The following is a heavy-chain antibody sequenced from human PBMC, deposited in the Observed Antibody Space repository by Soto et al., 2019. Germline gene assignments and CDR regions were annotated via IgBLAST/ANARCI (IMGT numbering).Heavy chain of an antibody. CDR2: IYYSGST. V-gene: IGHV4-31*03. J-gene: IGHJ4*02. CDR3: ARARGIVATRYFDY. Sequence: SETLSLTCTVSGGSISSGGYYWSWIRQHPGKGLEWIGYIYYSGSTYYNPSLKSRVTISVDTSKNQFSLKLSSVTAADTAVYYCARARGIVATRYFDYWGQGSLVTVSS. D-gene: IGHD5-12*01. CDR1: GGSISSGGYY.